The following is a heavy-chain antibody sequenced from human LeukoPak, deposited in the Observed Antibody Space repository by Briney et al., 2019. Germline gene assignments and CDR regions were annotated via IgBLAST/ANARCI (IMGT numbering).Heavy chain of an antibody. Sequence: QPGGSLRLSCAASGFTFSRCSMNWVRQAPGKGLEWVSYISSSSSTIYYADSVKGRFTISRDNAKNSLYLQMNSLRAEDTAVYYCAGNSILTGYYLFDYWGQGTLVTVSS. CDR2: ISSSSSTI. V-gene: IGHV3-48*04. J-gene: IGHJ4*02. CDR1: GFTFSRCS. CDR3: AGNSILTGYYLFDY. D-gene: IGHD3-9*01.